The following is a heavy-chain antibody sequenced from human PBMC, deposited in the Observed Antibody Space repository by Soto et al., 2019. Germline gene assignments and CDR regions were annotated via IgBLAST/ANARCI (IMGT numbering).Heavy chain of an antibody. CDR2: ISHTGGGT. Sequence: EVQLLESGGGLVLPGGSLRLSCAASGVNFSTYAMAWVRQAPGKGLEWVSTISHTGGGTFYADSVKGRFTISRDNSKNTLYLQMNSLRAEDTAVYYCAKARYYDSTGYLYYFDYWGQGTLVTVSS. CDR1: GVNFSTYA. V-gene: IGHV3-23*01. J-gene: IGHJ4*02. D-gene: IGHD3-22*01. CDR3: AKARYYDSTGYLYYFDY.